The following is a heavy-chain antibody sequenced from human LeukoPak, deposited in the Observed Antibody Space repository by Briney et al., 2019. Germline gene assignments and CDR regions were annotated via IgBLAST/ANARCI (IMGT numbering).Heavy chain of an antibody. J-gene: IGHJ5*02. CDR1: GYTXTSYY. D-gene: IGHD3-10*01. CDR3: ATLRSGSDAA. CDR2: INPSGGSA. V-gene: IGHV1-46*01. Sequence: ASVKVSCKASGYTXTSYYMHWVRQVLGQGLEWMGKINPSGGSASFAQTFQGRVTMTRDTSTSTVYMELSGLRSEDTAVFYCATLRSGSDAAWGQGTLVTVSS.